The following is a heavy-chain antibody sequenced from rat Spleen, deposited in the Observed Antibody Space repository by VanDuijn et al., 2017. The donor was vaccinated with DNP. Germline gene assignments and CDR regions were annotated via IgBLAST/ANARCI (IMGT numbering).Heavy chain of an antibody. Sequence: EVQLVESGGGLVQPGRSLKLTCVASGFTFSNYWMYWFRQAPGKGLEWVSSINPDGGSAYYPDSVKGRFTISRDNAKSTLYLQVNSLRSEDTATYYCTSNPHIRTAAPFDYWGQGVMVTVSS. CDR2: INPDGGSA. J-gene: IGHJ2*01. D-gene: IGHD3-8*01. V-gene: IGHV5-58*01. CDR3: TSNPHIRTAAPFDY. CDR1: GFTFSNYW.